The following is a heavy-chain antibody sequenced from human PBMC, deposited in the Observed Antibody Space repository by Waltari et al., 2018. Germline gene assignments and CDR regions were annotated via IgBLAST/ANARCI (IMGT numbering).Heavy chain of an antibody. CDR1: GFSLSPYW. J-gene: IGHJ3*01. Sequence: EVQLVVSGGDLVPPGGSLRLSCVTSGFSLSPYWMTWVRQAPGKGLEWVASIKQDGGETLYVDSVKGRFTISRDNAKNSLYLQMNTLRAEDTSLYYCARNSAGGGNTAYRTYDVWGHGTLVTVSS. CDR3: ARNSAGGGNTAYRTYDV. D-gene: IGHD2-15*01. V-gene: IGHV3-7*01. CDR2: IKQDGGET.